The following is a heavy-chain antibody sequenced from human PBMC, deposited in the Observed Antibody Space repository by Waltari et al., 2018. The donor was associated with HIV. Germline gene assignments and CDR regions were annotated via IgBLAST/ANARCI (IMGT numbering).Heavy chain of an antibody. V-gene: IGHV3-64*01. Sequence: EVQLVESGGGLVQPGGSLRLSCAVSGFTFSSYPMPWVRQAPGKRLEYVSSISSDGANTYYANSVKGRFTISRDNSKNTLYLQMGDLRAEDMAVYFCARRQGPYDYWGRGTLVTVSS. CDR2: ISSDGANT. J-gene: IGHJ4*02. CDR3: ARRQGPYDY. CDR1: GFTFSSYP.